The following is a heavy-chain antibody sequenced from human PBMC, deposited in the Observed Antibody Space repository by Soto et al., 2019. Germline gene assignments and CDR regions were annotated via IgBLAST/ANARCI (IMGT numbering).Heavy chain of an antibody. CDR2: IYYSGST. CDR1: GGSISSGDYY. V-gene: IGHV4-30-4*01. J-gene: IGHJ4*02. Sequence: QVQLQESGPGLVKPSQTLSLTCTVSGGSISSGDYYWSWIRQPPGKGLEWIGYIYYSGSTYYNPSLKSRVTISVDTSKNQFSLKLSSVTAADTAVYYCARGPDSSSWFARGRVTVYYFDYWGQGTLVTVSS. D-gene: IGHD6-13*01. CDR3: ARGPDSSSWFARGRVTVYYFDY.